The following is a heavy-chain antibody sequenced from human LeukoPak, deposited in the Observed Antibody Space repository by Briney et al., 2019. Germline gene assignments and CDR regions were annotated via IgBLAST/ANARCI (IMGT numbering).Heavy chain of an antibody. V-gene: IGHV3-33*01. CDR2: ICYDGSNK. CDR1: GVTFSSYG. J-gene: IGHJ6*02. CDR3: ARRSMVTTPYYYYGMDV. D-gene: IGHD4-17*01. Sequence: GGSLRPSCAASGVTFSSYGMHWVRQAPGKGLEWVAVICYDGSNKYYADSVKGRFTISRDNSKNTLYLQMNSLRAEDTAVYYCARRSMVTTPYYYYGMDVWGQGTTVTVSS.